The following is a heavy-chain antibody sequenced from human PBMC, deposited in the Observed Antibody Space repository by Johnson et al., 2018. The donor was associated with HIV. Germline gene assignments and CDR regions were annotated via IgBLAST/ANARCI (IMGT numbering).Heavy chain of an antibody. J-gene: IGHJ3*01. CDR1: GFTFDDYA. V-gene: IGHV3-20*04. CDR2: INWNGGSR. D-gene: IGHD3-10*01. Sequence: VQLVESGGVVVQPGGSLRLSCAASGFTFDDYAMHWVRQAPGKGLEWVSGINWNGGSRGYADSVKGRFTISKDNAKNSLYLQMNSLRAEDTALYYCARDFVAFGECTAFDLWGQGTMVTVSS. CDR3: ARDFVAFGECTAFDL.